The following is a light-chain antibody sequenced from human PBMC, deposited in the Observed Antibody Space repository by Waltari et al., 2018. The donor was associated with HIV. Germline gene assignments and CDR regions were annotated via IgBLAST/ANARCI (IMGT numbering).Light chain of an antibody. J-gene: IGLJ3*02. CDR1: SSNIGSNT. CDR3: ASWDDRLSGWV. V-gene: IGLV1-44*01. CDR2: RNN. Sequence: QSVLTQPPSASGTPGQRVTISCSGSSSNIGSNTVNWYQQVPGTAPKLLIYRNNQRPSGVPDRFSGSKSGTSASLAISGLQSEDEVDYFCASWDDRLSGWVFGGGTKLTVL.